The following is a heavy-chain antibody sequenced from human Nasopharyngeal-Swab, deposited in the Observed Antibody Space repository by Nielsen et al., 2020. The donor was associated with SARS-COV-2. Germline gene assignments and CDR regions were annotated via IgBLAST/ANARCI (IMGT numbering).Heavy chain of an antibody. D-gene: IGHD6-19*01. CDR2: IFSNDEK. J-gene: IGHJ4*02. CDR1: GFSLSNARMG. Sequence: SGPTLVKPTETLTLTCTVSGFSLSNARMGVSWIRQPPGKTLEWLAHIFSNDEKSYSTSLKSRLTISKDTSKSQVVLTMTNMDPVDTATYYCARILAVAGTPDYWGQGTLVTVSS. CDR3: ARILAVAGTPDY. V-gene: IGHV2-26*01.